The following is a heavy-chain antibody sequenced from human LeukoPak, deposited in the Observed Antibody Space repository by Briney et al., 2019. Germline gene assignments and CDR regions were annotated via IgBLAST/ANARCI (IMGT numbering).Heavy chain of an antibody. CDR1: GFTFSSYA. D-gene: IGHD3-10*01. V-gene: IGHV3-30*04. J-gene: IGHJ4*02. CDR2: ISYDGSNK. CDR3: ARDSLGDPTYYFDY. Sequence: GGPLRLSCAASGFTFSSYAMHWVRQAPGKGLEWVAVISYDGSNKQYADSVRGRFTISRDNSKNTLYVQMNSLRAEDTAVYYCARDSLGDPTYYFDYWGQGTLVTVFS.